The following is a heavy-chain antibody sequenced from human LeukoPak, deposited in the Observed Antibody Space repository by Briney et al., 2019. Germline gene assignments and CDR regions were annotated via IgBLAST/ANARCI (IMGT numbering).Heavy chain of an antibody. CDR3: ARSYYDILTGYYYFDY. J-gene: IGHJ4*02. Sequence: SGPTLVNPTQTLTLTCTFSGFSLRTRGVGVGWIRQPPGKALEWLALIYWNDDKRYSPSLKSRLTITKDTSKNQVVLTMTNMDPVDTATYYCARSYYDILTGYYYFDYWGQGTLVTVSS. CDR2: IYWNDDK. CDR1: GFSLRTRGVG. V-gene: IGHV2-5*01. D-gene: IGHD3-9*01.